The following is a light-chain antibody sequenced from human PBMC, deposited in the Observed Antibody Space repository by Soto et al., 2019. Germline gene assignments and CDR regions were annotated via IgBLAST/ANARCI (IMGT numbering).Light chain of an antibody. CDR2: GAS. CDR1: QGVDSD. J-gene: IGKJ4*01. Sequence: IQMTQSPSSLSASVGDSVTITCRASQGVDSDLSWYQQRPGKAPKLLIYGASTLHSGVPSRFSGRGSGTLFTLTITSLQPEDVVTYYCQQSYSTLVLTFGGGTKVELK. V-gene: IGKV1-39*01. CDR3: QQSYSTLVLT.